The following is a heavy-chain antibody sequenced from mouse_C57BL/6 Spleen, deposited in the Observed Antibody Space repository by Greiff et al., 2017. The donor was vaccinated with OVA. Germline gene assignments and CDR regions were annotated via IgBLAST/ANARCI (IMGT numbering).Heavy chain of an antibody. V-gene: IGHV7-3*01. J-gene: IGHJ4*01. CDR1: GFTFTDYY. Sequence: EVKLMESGGGLVQPGGSLSLSCAASGFTFTDYYMSWVRQPPGKALEWLGFISNKANGYTTEYSVSVKGRFTISRDNSQSILYLQMNALRAEDSATYYYARYYYGGSYDAMDYWGQGTSVTVSS. CDR2: ISNKANGYTT. D-gene: IGHD1-1*01. CDR3: ARYYYGGSYDAMDY.